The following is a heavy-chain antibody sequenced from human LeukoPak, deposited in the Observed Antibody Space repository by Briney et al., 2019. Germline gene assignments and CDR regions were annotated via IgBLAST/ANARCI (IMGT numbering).Heavy chain of an antibody. CDR3: ARGLADSVVVPAAPGRRVRLDP. CDR1: GGSFSGYY. J-gene: IGHJ5*02. Sequence: PSETLSLTCAVYGGSFSGYYWSWIRQPPGKGLEWIGEINHSGSTNYNPSLKSRVTISVDTSKNQFSLKLSSVTAADTAVYYCARGLADSVVVPAAPGRRVRLDPWGQGTLVTVSS. D-gene: IGHD2-2*01. CDR2: INHSGST. V-gene: IGHV4-34*01.